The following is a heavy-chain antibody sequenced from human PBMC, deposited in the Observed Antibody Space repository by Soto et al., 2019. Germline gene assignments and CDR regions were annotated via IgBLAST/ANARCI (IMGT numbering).Heavy chain of an antibody. CDR3: ATSQLGGYYYGMDV. CDR2: IYHSGST. D-gene: IGHD7-27*01. J-gene: IGHJ6*02. CDR1: GGPISSSNW. Sequence: SETLSPTCAVSGGPISSSNWWSWVRQPPGKGLEWIGEIYHSGSTNYDPSLKSRVTISVDKSKNQFSLKLSSVTAADTAVYYCATSQLGGYYYGMDVWGQGTTVTVS. V-gene: IGHV4-4*02.